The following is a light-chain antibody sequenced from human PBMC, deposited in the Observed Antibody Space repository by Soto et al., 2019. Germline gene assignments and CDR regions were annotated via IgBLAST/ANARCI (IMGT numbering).Light chain of an antibody. CDR1: NRDVGGFGL. CDR2: EVN. CDR3: SSYAGSSNV. J-gene: IGLJ1*01. V-gene: IGLV2-14*02. Sequence: QSVLAQPASVSGSPGQSITIPCNGTNRDVGGFGLVSWYQQHPGKAPKLMIYEVNKRPSGVPDRFSGSKSGNTASLTVSGLQAGDEADYYCSSYAGSSNVFGTGTKVTVL.